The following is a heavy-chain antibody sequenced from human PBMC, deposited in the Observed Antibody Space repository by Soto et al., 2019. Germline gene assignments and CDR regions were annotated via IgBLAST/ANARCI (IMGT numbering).Heavy chain of an antibody. CDR2: INPNGGST. J-gene: IGHJ4*02. D-gene: IGHD2-21*01. CDR3: ARSLPQGDF. CDR1: GYIFIHYY. Sequence: QVQLVQSGAEVKKPGASVKVSCKASGYIFIHYYIHWVRQAPGQGLEWMAIINPNGGSTNYAQKVQGRVTVTRDPAMSTVSMELNSLGSGDTAAYFCARSLPQGDFWGPGALVTVSS. V-gene: IGHV1-46*01.